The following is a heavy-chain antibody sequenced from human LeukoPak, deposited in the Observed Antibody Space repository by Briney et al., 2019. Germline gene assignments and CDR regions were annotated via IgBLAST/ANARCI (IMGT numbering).Heavy chain of an antibody. D-gene: IGHD2-2*02. CDR1: GGSISSGGYY. V-gene: IGHV4-31*03. J-gene: IGHJ6*04. Sequence: TSQTLSLTCTVSGGSISSGGYYWSWIRQHPGKGLEWIGYIYYSGSTYYNPSLKSRVTISVDTSKNQFSLKLSSVTAADTAVYYCASVVPPAIEVDVWGKGTTVTVSS. CDR2: IYYSGST. CDR3: ASVVPPAIEVDV.